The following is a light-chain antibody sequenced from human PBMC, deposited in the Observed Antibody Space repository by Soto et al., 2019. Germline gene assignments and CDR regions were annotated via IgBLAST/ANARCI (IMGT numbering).Light chain of an antibody. J-gene: IGLJ1*01. CDR2: EGS. CDR1: SSDVGSYNL. Sequence: QSVLTQPASVSGSPGQSITLSCTGTSSDVGSYNLVSWYQQHPGKAPKLMIYEGSKRPSGISNRFSGSKSANTASLTISGLQAEDEADYYCFSYAGSGTFVFGTGTKLTVL. CDR3: FSYAGSGTFV. V-gene: IGLV2-23*03.